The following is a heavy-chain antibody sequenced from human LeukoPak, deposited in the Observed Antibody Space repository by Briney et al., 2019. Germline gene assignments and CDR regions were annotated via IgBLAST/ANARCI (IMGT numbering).Heavy chain of an antibody. CDR1: GFTFSSYA. D-gene: IGHD5-12*01. CDR3: AKDTRTGYSGYDYVFDY. Sequence: GGSLRLSCAASGFTFSSYAMSWVRQAPGKGREWVSAISGSGGSTYYADSVKGRFTISRDNSKNTLYLQMNSLRAEDTAVYYCAKDTRTGYSGYDYVFDYWGQGTLVTVSS. V-gene: IGHV3-23*01. J-gene: IGHJ4*02. CDR2: ISGSGGST.